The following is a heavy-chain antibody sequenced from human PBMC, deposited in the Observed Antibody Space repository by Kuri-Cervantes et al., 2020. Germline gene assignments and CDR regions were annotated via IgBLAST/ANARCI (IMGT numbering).Heavy chain of an antibody. Sequence: SETLSLTCTVSGDSISRSSYYWGWIRQPPGKGLEWIGSIYYTGSTSYNPSLKSRVTISVDTSKNQFSLTLNSLTAADTAVYYCARDNYHILTGRWFDPWGQGTLVTVSS. D-gene: IGHD3-9*01. V-gene: IGHV4-39*02. J-gene: IGHJ5*02. CDR2: IYYTGST. CDR3: ARDNYHILTGRWFDP. CDR1: GDSISRSSYY.